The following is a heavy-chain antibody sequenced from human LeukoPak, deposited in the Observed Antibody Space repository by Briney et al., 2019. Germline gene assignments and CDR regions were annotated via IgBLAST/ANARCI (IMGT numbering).Heavy chain of an antibody. Sequence: GGSLRLSCAASGFTFGDYGMSWVCQAPGKGLEWVSGINWNGGSTGYADSVKGRFTISRDNAKNSLYLQMNSLRAEDTAFYYCAAQGYCSDGSCSWGQGTLVTVSS. CDR3: AAQGYCSDGSCS. J-gene: IGHJ5*02. D-gene: IGHD2-15*01. V-gene: IGHV3-20*04. CDR2: INWNGGST. CDR1: GFTFGDYG.